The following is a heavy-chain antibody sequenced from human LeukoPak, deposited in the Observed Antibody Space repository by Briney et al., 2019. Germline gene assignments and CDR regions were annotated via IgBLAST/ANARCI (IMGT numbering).Heavy chain of an antibody. CDR1: GGTFSSYA. CDR2: FDPEDGET. D-gene: IGHD5-18*01. J-gene: IGHJ4*02. Sequence: ASVKVSCKASGGTFSSYAISWVRQAPGQGLEWMGGFDPEDGETIYAQKFQGRVTMTEDTSTDTAYMELGSLRSEDTAVYYCATADSWIQDSFDYWGQGTLVTVCS. CDR3: ATADSWIQDSFDY. V-gene: IGHV1-24*01.